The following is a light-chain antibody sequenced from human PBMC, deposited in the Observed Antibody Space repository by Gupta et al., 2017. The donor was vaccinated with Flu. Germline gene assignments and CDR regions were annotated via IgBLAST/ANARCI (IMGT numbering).Light chain of an antibody. Sequence: QSALTQPASVSGSPGQSITISCTGTSSYVGGYNYVSWYQQHPGKAPKLMIYEVSSRPSGVSNRFSGSKSGNTASLTISGLQAEDEADYYCGSYASSSSTLVVFGGGTKLTVL. J-gene: IGLJ2*01. V-gene: IGLV2-14*01. CDR2: EVS. CDR3: GSYASSSSTLVV. CDR1: SSYVGGYNY.